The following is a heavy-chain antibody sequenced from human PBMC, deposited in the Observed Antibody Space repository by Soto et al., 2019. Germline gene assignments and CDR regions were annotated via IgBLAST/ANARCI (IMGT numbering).Heavy chain of an antibody. D-gene: IGHD2-2*01. J-gene: IGHJ4*02. Sequence: PGGSLRLSSAASGFTFSSYWMHWVRQAPGKGLVWVSRINSDGSSTSYADSVKGRFTISRDNAKNTLYLQMNSLRAEDTAVYYWARDFCSSTSCCLYYFDYWGQGTLVTVSS. V-gene: IGHV3-74*01. CDR3: ARDFCSSTSCCLYYFDY. CDR2: INSDGSST. CDR1: GFTFSSYW.